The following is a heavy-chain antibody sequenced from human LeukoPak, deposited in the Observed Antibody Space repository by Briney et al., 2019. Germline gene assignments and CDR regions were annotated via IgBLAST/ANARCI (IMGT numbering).Heavy chain of an antibody. J-gene: IGHJ4*02. V-gene: IGHV3-53*01. Sequence: GGSLRLSCAASGFTVSSNYMSWVRQAPGKGLEWVSVIYSGGSTYSADSVKGRFTISRDNSKNTLYLQMNSLRAEDTAVYYCAREIRSSGWFDYWGQGTLVTVSS. CDR3: AREIRSSGWFDY. D-gene: IGHD6-19*01. CDR1: GFTVSSNY. CDR2: IYSGGST.